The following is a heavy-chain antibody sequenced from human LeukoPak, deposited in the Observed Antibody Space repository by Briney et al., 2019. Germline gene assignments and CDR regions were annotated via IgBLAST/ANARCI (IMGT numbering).Heavy chain of an antibody. CDR1: GFAFGSEA. D-gene: IGHD3-10*01. J-gene: IGHJ6*02. CDR2: INHSGST. Sequence: GSLRLSCGVSGFAFGSEAMSWVRQPPGKGLEWIGEINHSGSTNYNPSLKSRVTISVDTSKNQFSLKLSSVTAADTAVYYCARGAARYYGSGSYGGMDVWGQGTTVTVSS. V-gene: IGHV4-34*01. CDR3: ARGAARYYGSGSYGGMDV.